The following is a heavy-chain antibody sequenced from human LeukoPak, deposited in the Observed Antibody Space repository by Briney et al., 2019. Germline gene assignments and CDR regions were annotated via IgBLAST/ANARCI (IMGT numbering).Heavy chain of an antibody. CDR3: AKGWGYYYYYYMDV. CDR2: ISGSGGST. Sequence: GGSLRLSCAASGFTFSSYGMSWVRQAPGKGLEWVSAISGSGGSTYYADSVKGRFTISRDNSKNTLYLQMNSLRAEDTAVYYCAKGWGYYYYYYMDVWAKGPRSPSP. D-gene: IGHD7-27*01. J-gene: IGHJ6*03. CDR1: GFTFSSYG. V-gene: IGHV3-23*01.